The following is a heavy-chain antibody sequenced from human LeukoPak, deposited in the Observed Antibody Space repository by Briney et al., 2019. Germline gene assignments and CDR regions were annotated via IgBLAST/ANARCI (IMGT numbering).Heavy chain of an antibody. CDR3: AKFGGGDWYAFDI. Sequence: GGSLRLSCAASGFTFSSYAMSWVRQAPGKGLERVSAISGSGGSTYYADSVKGRFTISRDNSKNTLYLQMNSLRAEDTAVYYCAKFGGGDWYAFDIWGQGTMVTVSS. CDR2: ISGSGGST. CDR1: GFTFSSYA. V-gene: IGHV3-23*01. D-gene: IGHD2-21*02. J-gene: IGHJ3*02.